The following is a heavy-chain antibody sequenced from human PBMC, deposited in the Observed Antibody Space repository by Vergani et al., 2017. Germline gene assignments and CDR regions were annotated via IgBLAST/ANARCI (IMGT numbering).Heavy chain of an antibody. CDR1: GFTFSACP. V-gene: IGHV3-48*04. CDR3: ARDESLPGTNNWSWFDP. Sequence: EVQLLQSGGGVIQPGGSVRLSCAASGFTFSACPMTWVRQAPGKGLEWVSYISSSGSTIYYADSVKGRFTISRDNAKNSLYLQMNSLRAEDTAVYYCARDESLPGTNNWSWFDPWGQGTLVTVSS. D-gene: IGHD1-20*01. CDR2: ISSSGSTI. J-gene: IGHJ5*02.